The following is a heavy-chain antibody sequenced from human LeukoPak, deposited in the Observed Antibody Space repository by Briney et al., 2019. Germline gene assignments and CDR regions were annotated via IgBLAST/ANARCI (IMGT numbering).Heavy chain of an antibody. J-gene: IGHJ4*02. CDR2: IIPIFGTA. CDR3: ARARYYYESSVYYDY. Sequence: AASVKVSCKASGGTFSSYAISWVRQAPGQGLEWMGGIIPIFGTANYAQKFQGRVTITTDESTRTAYMELSSVRSEDTAVYYCARARYYYESSVYYDYWGQGTLVTVSS. V-gene: IGHV1-69*05. CDR1: GGTFSSYA. D-gene: IGHD3-22*01.